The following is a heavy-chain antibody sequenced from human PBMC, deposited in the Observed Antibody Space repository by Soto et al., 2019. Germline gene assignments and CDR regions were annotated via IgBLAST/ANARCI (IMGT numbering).Heavy chain of an antibody. Sequence: SETLSLTCTASGYSISNGYYWGWIRQTPGKGLEWIGSIYHSGSTYYNPSLKSRVTISVDTSKNQFSLKLSSVTAADTAVYYCARAPYCSGGTCSLDNWFDPWGQGTLVTVSS. V-gene: IGHV4-38-2*02. CDR1: GYSISNGYY. CDR3: ARAPYCSGGTCSLDNWFDP. J-gene: IGHJ5*02. D-gene: IGHD2-15*01. CDR2: IYHSGST.